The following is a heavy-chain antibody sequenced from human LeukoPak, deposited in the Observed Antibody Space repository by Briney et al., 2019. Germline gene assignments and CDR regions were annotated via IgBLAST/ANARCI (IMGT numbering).Heavy chain of an antibody. D-gene: IGHD6-19*01. J-gene: IGHJ3*02. CDR3: ASGDSSGWYEYDAFDI. CDR1: GYISNNYA. V-gene: IGHV1-18*01. CDR2: ISAYNGNT. Sequence: GASVKVSCKASGYISNNYAISWVRQAPGQGLEWMGWISAYNGNTNYAQKLQGRVTMTTDTSTSTAYMELRSLRSDDTAVYYCASGDSSGWYEYDAFDIWGQGTMVTVSS.